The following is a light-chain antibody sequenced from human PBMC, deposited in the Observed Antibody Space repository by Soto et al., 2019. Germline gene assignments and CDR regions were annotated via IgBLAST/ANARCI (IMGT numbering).Light chain of an antibody. Sequence: DVVMTQSPLSLSVTLGQPASISCRSSQGLVYSDGNTFLNWFHQMPGQSPGRLIYQVSNRDSGVPDRVSGSGSGAYHTLIISRVDADDVVFYYCVQGTRWPWTFGQGTKVEIK. J-gene: IGKJ1*01. CDR1: QGLVYSDGNTF. CDR2: QVS. CDR3: VQGTRWPWT. V-gene: IGKV2-30*01.